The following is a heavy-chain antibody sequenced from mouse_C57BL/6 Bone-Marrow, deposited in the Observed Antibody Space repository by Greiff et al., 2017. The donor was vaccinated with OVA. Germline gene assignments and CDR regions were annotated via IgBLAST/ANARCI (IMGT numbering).Heavy chain of an antibody. Sequence: VKQSHGNIFDWIGFIYPYYGVSSYNQKFKGKATLTVDKSSSTAYMELRSLTSEDSAVYYCATWFAYWGQGTLVTVSA. CDR2: IYPYYGVS. CDR3: ATWFAY. J-gene: IGHJ3*01. V-gene: IGHV1-31*01.